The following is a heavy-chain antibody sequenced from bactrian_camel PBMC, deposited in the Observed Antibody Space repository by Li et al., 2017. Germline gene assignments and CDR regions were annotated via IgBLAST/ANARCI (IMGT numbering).Heavy chain of an antibody. CDR1: GYTHGTNC. D-gene: IGHD1*01. J-gene: IGHJ4*01. V-gene: IGHV3S1*01. Sequence: HVHLVESGGGSVQAGGSLRLSCVAPGYTHGTNCIGWFRQAAGKEREGVVAKYTNGGSIYYADSVKGRFTISHDAAKNSIDLEMNSLKPDDTAVYYCAATGQMLSVAGCRTQGTQVTVS. CDR2: KYTNGGSI.